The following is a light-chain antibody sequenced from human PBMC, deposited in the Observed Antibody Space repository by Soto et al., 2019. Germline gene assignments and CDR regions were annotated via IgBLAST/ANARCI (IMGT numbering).Light chain of an antibody. Sequence: EIVFAQSPSTLSLSPRERATLSCRASQSVSSYLAWYQQKPGQAPRLLIYGASTRATGVPDRFSGSESGTDFTLSISRLEPDDFVVYYCQQYGSSPFTFGQGTRLGL. CDR2: GAS. CDR1: QSVSSY. V-gene: IGKV3-20*01. J-gene: IGKJ5*01. CDR3: QQYGSSPFT.